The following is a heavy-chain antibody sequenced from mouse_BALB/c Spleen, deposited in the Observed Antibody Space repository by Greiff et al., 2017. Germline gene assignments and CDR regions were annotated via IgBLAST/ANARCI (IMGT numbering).Heavy chain of an antibody. CDR1: GFNIKDTY. J-gene: IGHJ4*01. CDR3: AREGGDYLDAMDY. V-gene: IGHV14-3*02. D-gene: IGHD2-13*01. CDR2: IDPANGNT. Sequence: VQLQQSGAELVKPGASVKLSCTASGFNIKDTYMHWVKQRPEQGLEWIGRIDPANGNTKYDPKFQGKATITADTSSNTAYLQLSSLTSEDTAVYYCAREGGDYLDAMDYWGQGTSVTVSS.